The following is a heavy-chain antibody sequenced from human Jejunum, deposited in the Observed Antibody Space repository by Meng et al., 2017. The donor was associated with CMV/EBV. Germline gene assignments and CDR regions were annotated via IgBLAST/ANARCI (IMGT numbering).Heavy chain of an antibody. V-gene: IGHV3-66*01. CDR2: LYSGGNT. D-gene: IGHD6-13*01. J-gene: IGHJ4*02. Sequence: GQVVESGGGVVQPGGSLRLSCAASGFTVSTNYMSWVRQAPGKGLEWVSALYSGGNTYYADSVKGRFTLSRDNSKNTLYLQMSSLGVEDTAVYYCASGYIEGHHLGYWGQGTLVTVSS. CDR3: ASGYIEGHHLGY. CDR1: GFTVSTNY.